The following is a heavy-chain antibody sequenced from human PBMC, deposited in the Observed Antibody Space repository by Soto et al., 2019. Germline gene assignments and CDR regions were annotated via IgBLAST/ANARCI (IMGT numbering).Heavy chain of an antibody. CDR1: GYTFSNFG. CDR2: ISGYNGNT. J-gene: IGHJ6*02. V-gene: IGHV1-18*01. D-gene: IGHD6-13*01. CDR3: ARAEAYSSSWYALDV. Sequence: QVQLVQSGAEVKKPGASVKVSCKASGYTFSNFGISWVRQAPGQGLEWMGWISGYNGNTDDRQNLKGRVKMTIDTSTSTAYMDLRSLRSDDTAVYYCARAEAYSSSWYALDVWGQGTTVTVSS.